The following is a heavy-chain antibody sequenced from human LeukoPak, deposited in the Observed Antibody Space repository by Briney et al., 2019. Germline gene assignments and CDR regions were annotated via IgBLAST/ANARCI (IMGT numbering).Heavy chain of an antibody. CDR1: GFTFSDYY. J-gene: IGHJ4*02. V-gene: IGHV3-11*01. Sequence: GGSLRLSCAASGFTFSDYYMSWIRQAPGEGLEWVSYISSSGSTIYYADSVKGRFTISRDNAKNSLYLQMNSLRAEDTAVYYCAREAPDCSSTSCYTFDYWGQGTLVTVSS. D-gene: IGHD2-2*02. CDR2: ISSSGSTI. CDR3: AREAPDCSSTSCYTFDY.